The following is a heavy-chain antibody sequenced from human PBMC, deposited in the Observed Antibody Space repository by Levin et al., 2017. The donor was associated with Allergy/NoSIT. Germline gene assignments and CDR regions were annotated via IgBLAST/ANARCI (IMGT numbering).Heavy chain of an antibody. CDR3: VKCIPNYDYYYLDV. CDR2: ISGNGGST. CDR1: GFIFSSHA. D-gene: IGHD2-8*01. V-gene: IGHV3-23*01. J-gene: IGHJ6*03. Sequence: GGSLRLSCAASGFIFSSHAMSWVRQAPGKGLEWVSAISGNGGSTFYAASVKGRFTISRDNSRNTLSLQMNSLRAEDTAVYYCVKCIPNYDYYYLDVWGKGTTVTVSS.